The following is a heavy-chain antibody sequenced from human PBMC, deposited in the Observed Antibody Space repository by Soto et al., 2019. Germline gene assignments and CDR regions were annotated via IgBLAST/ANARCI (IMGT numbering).Heavy chain of an antibody. CDR1: GFTVSNAW. D-gene: IGHD3-10*01. CDR2: IKTKTEAMTT. Sequence: PGGSLRLSCAASGFTVSNAWMIWVRQAPGKGLEWVGRIKTKTEAMTTDYAAPVKGRFRISRDDSENMVYLQMNSLKTEDSGVYYCNTDPIYHFYGSGPLSHPWGPGTLVTVSS. CDR3: NTDPIYHFYGSGPLSHP. J-gene: IGHJ5*02. V-gene: IGHV3-15*01.